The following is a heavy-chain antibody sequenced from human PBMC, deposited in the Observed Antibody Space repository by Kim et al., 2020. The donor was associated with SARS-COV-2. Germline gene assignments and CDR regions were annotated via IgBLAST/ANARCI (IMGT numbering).Heavy chain of an antibody. J-gene: IGHJ2*01. CDR3: ARHLRNWYFDL. Sequence: YYHPSLKGRVTLSVDTSKKQFSLRLSSVTAADAAVYYCARHLRNWYFDLWGRGTLVTVSS. V-gene: IGHV4-39*01.